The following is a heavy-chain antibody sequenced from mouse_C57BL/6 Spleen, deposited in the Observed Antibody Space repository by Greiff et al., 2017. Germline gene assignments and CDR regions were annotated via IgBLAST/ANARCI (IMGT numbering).Heavy chain of an antibody. CDR3: ARGPRYFDV. J-gene: IGHJ1*03. CDR1: GYSITSGYD. CDR2: ISYSGST. V-gene: IGHV3-1*01. Sequence: EVKLVESGPGMVKPSQSLSLTCTVTGYSITSGYDWHWIRPFPGNKLEWMGYISYSGSTNYNPSLKSRISITQDTSKNHFFLKLNSVTTEDTATYYCARGPRYFDVWGTGTTVTVSS.